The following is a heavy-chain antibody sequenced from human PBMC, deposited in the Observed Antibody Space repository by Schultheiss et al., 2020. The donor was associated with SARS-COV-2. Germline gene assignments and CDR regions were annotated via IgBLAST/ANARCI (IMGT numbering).Heavy chain of an antibody. J-gene: IGHJ5*02. V-gene: IGHV3-23*01. CDR3: ATISGDYVGRNWFDP. Sequence: GGSLRLSCVASGITFSSYAMTWVRQAPGKGLDWVSGISGSGAITFYADSVKGRFTISRDNSKNTLYLQMNSLRAEDTAVYYCATISGDYVGRNWFDPWGQGTLVTVSS. CDR1: GITFSSYA. D-gene: IGHD4-17*01. CDR2: ISGSGAIT.